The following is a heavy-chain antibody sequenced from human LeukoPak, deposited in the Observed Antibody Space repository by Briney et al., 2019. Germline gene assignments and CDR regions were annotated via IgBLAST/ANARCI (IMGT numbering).Heavy chain of an antibody. J-gene: IGHJ4*02. Sequence: GGSLRLSCAASGFTINNYAMSWVRQAPGKGLEWVPGITGSGGTTLYADSVKGRFTISRDNYKNTLHLEMNSLRAEDTAIYYCTKGMATIRRHIDSWGQGTLVTVSS. CDR3: TKGMATIRRHIDS. CDR1: GFTINNYA. V-gene: IGHV3-23*01. D-gene: IGHD5-24*01. CDR2: ITGSGGTT.